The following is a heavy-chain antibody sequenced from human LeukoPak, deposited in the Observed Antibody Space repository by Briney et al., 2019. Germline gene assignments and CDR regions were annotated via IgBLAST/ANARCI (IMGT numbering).Heavy chain of an antibody. CDR3: ARIIAVAGRDAFDI. D-gene: IGHD6-19*01. Sequence: ASVKVSCKASGYTFTSVDINWVRQATGQGLEWMGWLNPNTGNTGYAQKFRGRVTLTGHTSISTAYMELSSLRSEDTAVYYCARIIAVAGRDAFDIWGQGTMVTVSS. V-gene: IGHV1-8*01. J-gene: IGHJ3*02. CDR1: GYTFTSVD. CDR2: LNPNTGNT.